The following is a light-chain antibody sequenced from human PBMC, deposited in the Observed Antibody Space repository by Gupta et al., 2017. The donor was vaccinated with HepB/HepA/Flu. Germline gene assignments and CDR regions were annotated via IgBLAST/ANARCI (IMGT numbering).Light chain of an antibody. CDR3: QVWDRSSDPVV. CDR1: NIGSKS. CDR2: DDS. Sequence: SYVLTQPPSVSVAPGKTARSTCAGNNIGSKSVHWYQQKPGQAPVLVVYDDSDRPSGIPERFSGYNSGTTATLTISRVEAGDEADYYCQVWDRSSDPVVFGGGTKLTVL. V-gene: IGLV3-21*03. J-gene: IGLJ2*01.